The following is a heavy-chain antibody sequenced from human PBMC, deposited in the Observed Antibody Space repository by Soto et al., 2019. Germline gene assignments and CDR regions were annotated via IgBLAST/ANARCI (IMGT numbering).Heavy chain of an antibody. J-gene: IGHJ4*02. V-gene: IGHV3-30-3*01. Sequence: QVQLVESGGGVVQPGRSLRLSCAASGFTFSSYAMHWVRQAPGKGLEWVAVISYDGSNKYYADSVKGRFTISRDNSKNTLYLQMNSLRAEDTAVYYCARDPYYPQWGGRKNPRVYWGQGTLVTVSS. D-gene: IGHD1-26*01. CDR3: ARDPYYPQWGGRKNPRVY. CDR2: ISYDGSNK. CDR1: GFTFSSYA.